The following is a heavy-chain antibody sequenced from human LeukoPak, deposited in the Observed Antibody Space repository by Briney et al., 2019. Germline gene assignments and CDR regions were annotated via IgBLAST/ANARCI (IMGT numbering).Heavy chain of an antibody. J-gene: IGHJ5*02. CDR3: ATAPEGWFDP. V-gene: IGHV1-24*01. Sequence: ASGKVSCQVSGYTLTELSMHWVRPAPGKGLEWMGGFDPEDGETIYAQKFQGRVTMTEDTSTDTAYMELSSLRSEDTAVYYCATAPEGWFDPWGQGTLVTVSS. CDR2: FDPEDGET. CDR1: GYTLTELS.